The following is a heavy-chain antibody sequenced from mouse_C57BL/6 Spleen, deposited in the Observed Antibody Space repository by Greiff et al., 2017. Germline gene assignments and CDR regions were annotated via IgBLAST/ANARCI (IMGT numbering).Heavy chain of an antibody. D-gene: IGHD2-4*01. CDR1: GYTFTSYW. CDR3: ARGRVYYDYPYYAMDY. Sequence: QVQLQQSGAELVKPGASVKMSCKASGYTFTSYWITWVKQRPGQGLEWIGDIYPGSGSTNYNEKFKGKATLTVDTSSSTAYMQLSSLTSEDSAVYYCARGRVYYDYPYYAMDYWGQGTSVTVSS. J-gene: IGHJ4*01. CDR2: IYPGSGST. V-gene: IGHV1-55*01.